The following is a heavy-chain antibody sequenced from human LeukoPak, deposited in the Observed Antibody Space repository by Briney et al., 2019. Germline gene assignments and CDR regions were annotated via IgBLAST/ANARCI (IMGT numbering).Heavy chain of an antibody. Sequence: GGSLRLSCAASGFTFSTYWMSWVRQAPGKGLEWVASIKQDGSEKYSVDSVKGRFTISRDDAKNSLYLQMNSLRAEDTAVYYCARDYTAPLDYWGQGTLVTVSS. CDR1: GFTFSTYW. CDR2: IKQDGSEK. D-gene: IGHD2-21*02. CDR3: ARDYTAPLDY. J-gene: IGHJ4*02. V-gene: IGHV3-7*01.